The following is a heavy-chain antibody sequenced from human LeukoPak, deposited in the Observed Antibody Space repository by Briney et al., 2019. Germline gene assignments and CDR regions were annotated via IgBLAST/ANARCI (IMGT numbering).Heavy chain of an antibody. D-gene: IGHD2-2*01. J-gene: IGHJ3*01. CDR2: IYSGGST. CDR1: GFTVSSNY. Sequence: GGSLRLSCSASGFTVSSNYMSWVRQAPGKGLEWVSVIYSGGSTYYADSVKGRFTISRDNPKNTVYLQMNSLRAEDTAVYFCARAVPIGTGRDAFDVWGQGTLVTVSS. V-gene: IGHV3-53*01. CDR3: ARAVPIGTGRDAFDV.